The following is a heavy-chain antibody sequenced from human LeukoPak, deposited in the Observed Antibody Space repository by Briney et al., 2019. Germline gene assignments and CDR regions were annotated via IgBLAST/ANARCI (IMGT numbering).Heavy chain of an antibody. D-gene: IGHD4-17*01. Sequence: GGSLRLSCAASGFTFSSYSMNWVRQAPGKGLEWVSSISSSSYIYYADSVKGRFTISRDNAKNSLYLQMNSLRAEDTAVYYCASRRTVTTHWYFDLWGRGTLVTVSS. J-gene: IGHJ2*01. CDR2: ISSSSYI. CDR1: GFTFSSYS. V-gene: IGHV3-21*01. CDR3: ASRRTVTTHWYFDL.